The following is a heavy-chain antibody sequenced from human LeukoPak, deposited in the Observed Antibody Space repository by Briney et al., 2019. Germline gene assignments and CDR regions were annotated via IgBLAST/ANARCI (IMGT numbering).Heavy chain of an antibody. CDR2: IYGGGNT. CDR1: GFSVSSNY. V-gene: IGHV3-53*01. D-gene: IGHD3-22*01. CDR3: ARGLWSSSGYQDY. J-gene: IGHJ4*02. Sequence: GGSLRLSCAASGFSVSSNYMTWVRQAPGKGLECVSVIYGGGNTYYADSVGGRFTISRDNSKNTLYLQMNSLRVEDTAMYYCARGLWSSSGYQDYWGRGTLVTVSS.